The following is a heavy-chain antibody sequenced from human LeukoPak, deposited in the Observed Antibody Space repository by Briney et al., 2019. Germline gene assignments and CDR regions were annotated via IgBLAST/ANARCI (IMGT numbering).Heavy chain of an antibody. D-gene: IGHD3-16*02. V-gene: IGHV1-3*01. CDR2: INAGNGNT. J-gene: IGHJ5*02. Sequence: ASVKVSCKASGYTFTSYAMHWVRQAPGQRLEWMGWINAGNGNTKYSQKFQGRVTITRDTSASTAYMEPSSLRSEDTAVYYCARAITEVIQDNWFDPWGQGTLVTVSS. CDR3: ARAITEVIQDNWFDP. CDR1: GYTFTSYA.